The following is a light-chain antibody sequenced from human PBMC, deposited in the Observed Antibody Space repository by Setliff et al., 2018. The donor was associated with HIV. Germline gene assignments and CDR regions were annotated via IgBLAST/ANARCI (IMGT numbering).Light chain of an antibody. CDR2: STN. CDR1: SSNIGINS. Sequence: QSVLTQPPSTSGTPGQRVTISCSGSSSNIGINSVTWYQHLPGTAPTLLIYSTNQRPSGVPDRFSGSKSGTSASLAISGLHSEDEADYYCAAWDDSLNEPFYVFGTGTKVTV. CDR3: AAWDDSLNEPFYV. V-gene: IGLV1-44*01. J-gene: IGLJ1*01.